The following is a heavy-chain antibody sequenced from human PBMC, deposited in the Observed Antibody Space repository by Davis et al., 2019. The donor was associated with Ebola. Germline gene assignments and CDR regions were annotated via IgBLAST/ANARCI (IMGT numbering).Heavy chain of an antibody. CDR3: AKSIVGATTS. V-gene: IGHV3-30*02. CDR2: IWYDGSNK. D-gene: IGHD1-26*01. Sequence: GESLKISCAASGFTFSSYGMHWVRQAPGKGLEWVAVIWYDGSNKYYADSVKGRFTISRDNSKNTLYLQMNSLRAEDTAVYYCAKSIVGATTSWGQGTLVTVSS. J-gene: IGHJ4*02. CDR1: GFTFSSYG.